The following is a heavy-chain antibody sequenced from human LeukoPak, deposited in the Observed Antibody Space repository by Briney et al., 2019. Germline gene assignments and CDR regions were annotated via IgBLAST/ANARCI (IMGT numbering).Heavy chain of an antibody. CDR3: ARGFGDY. CDR1: GYTFSNYA. J-gene: IGHJ4*02. CDR2: INAGNDNT. V-gene: IGHV1-3*01. Sequence: GASVKVSCKASGYTFSNYAMHWVRQPPGQRLEWMGWINAGNDNTKYSQNFQGRVTITRDTSASTVYMELSDLRSEDTAVYYCARGFGDYWGQGTLVTVSS. D-gene: IGHD3-16*01.